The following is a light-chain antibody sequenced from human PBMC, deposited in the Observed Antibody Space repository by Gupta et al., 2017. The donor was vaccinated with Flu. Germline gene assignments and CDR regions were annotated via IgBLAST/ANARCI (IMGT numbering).Light chain of an antibody. CDR3: QQRMTWRPLT. Sequence: IVLTQSPATLSLSPGETAPLSCRASQSVSTYLAWYQQRPGQAPRLLIYDTFKRATGTPARFSGSGSGADFTLTISSLEPEDSAIYYCQQRMTWRPLTFGGGTKVELK. CDR2: DTF. J-gene: IGKJ4*01. CDR1: QSVSTY. V-gene: IGKV3-11*01.